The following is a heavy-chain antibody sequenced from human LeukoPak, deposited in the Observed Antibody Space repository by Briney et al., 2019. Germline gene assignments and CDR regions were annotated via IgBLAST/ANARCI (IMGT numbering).Heavy chain of an antibody. CDR3: ADYGVSGVRNNFY. D-gene: IGHD3-3*01. CDR1: GLAFSSYA. CDR2: ISVASNT. Sequence: EGSLRLSCAASGLAFSSYAMSWDRQAPGKGLEWVSTISVASNTFYADTVKGRFTISRDNSRNTVYLQMTSLRADDTAVYYCADYGVSGVRNNFYWGQGTLVTVSS. J-gene: IGHJ4*02. V-gene: IGHV3-23*01.